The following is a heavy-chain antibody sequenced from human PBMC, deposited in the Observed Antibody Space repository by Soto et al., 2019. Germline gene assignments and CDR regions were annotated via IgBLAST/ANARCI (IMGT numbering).Heavy chain of an antibody. D-gene: IGHD6-19*01. V-gene: IGHV3-21*04. J-gene: IGHJ6*02. CDR2: ISSSSSYI. CDR3: ARVHSSGTFDYYYYYYGMDV. Sequence: PGGSLRLSCAASGFTFSSYSMNWVRQAPGKGLEWVSSISSSSSYIYYADSVKGRFTISRDNAKNSLYLQMNSLRAEDTAVYYCARVHSSGTFDYYYYYYGMDVWGQGTTVTVSS. CDR1: GFTFSSYS.